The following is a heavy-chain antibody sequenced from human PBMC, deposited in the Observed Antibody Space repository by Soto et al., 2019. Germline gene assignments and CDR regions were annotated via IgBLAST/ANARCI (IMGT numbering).Heavy chain of an antibody. V-gene: IGHV1-2*04. J-gene: IGHJ6*03. CDR3: ARGRAEPSPKVIVVRHPLYYYYMDV. CDR1: GDTSTVYY. Sequence: ASVKVSCKASGDTSTVYYMHWVRQAPGQGLEWMGWINPNSGGTNYAQKFQAWVTMTRDTSISTAYMELSRRRCDDRAVYEYARGRAEPSPKVIVVRHPLYYYYMDVWAKGTTVTVSS. CDR2: INPNSGGT. D-gene: IGHD2-2*01.